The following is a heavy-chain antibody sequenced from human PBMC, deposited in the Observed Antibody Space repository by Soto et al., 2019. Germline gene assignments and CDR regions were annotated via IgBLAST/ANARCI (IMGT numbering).Heavy chain of an antibody. Sequence: GGSLRLSCAASGFTFSHAWMSWVRQAPGKGLEWVGRIKSKADGETKDYGAPVRGRFTISRDDSKDTLYLQMNSLRIEDTAVYYCCVVKRRDQYSTSGYWFDPWGPGTLVTVSS. CDR3: CVVKRRDQYSTSGYWFDP. CDR1: GFTFSHAW. D-gene: IGHD2-15*01. V-gene: IGHV3-15*01. CDR2: IKSKADGETK. J-gene: IGHJ5*02.